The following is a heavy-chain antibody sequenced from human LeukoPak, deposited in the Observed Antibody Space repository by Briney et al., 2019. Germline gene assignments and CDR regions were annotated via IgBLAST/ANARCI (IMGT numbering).Heavy chain of an antibody. Sequence: SETLSLTCAVYGGSFSGYYWSWIRQPPGKGLEWIGEINHSGSTNYNPSLKSRVTISVDTSKNQFSLKLSSVTAADTAVYYCARGGYSYGYSDYWGQRTLVTVSS. CDR3: ARGGYSYGYSDY. J-gene: IGHJ4*02. D-gene: IGHD5-18*01. V-gene: IGHV4-34*01. CDR2: INHSGST. CDR1: GGSFSGYY.